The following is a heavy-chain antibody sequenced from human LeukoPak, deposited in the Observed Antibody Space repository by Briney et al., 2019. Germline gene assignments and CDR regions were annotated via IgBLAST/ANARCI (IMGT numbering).Heavy chain of an antibody. CDR2: IYYSGST. D-gene: IGHD4-23*01. J-gene: IGHJ1*01. CDR3: ARGVGSRPYGGNSLNFQH. CDR1: GGSISSSSYY. V-gene: IGHV4-39*07. Sequence: PSETLSLTCTVSGGSISSSSYYWGWIRQPPGKGLEWIGGIYYSGSTYYNPSLKSRVTISVDTSKSQFSLKLSSVTAADTAVYYCARGVGSRPYGGNSLNFQHWGQGTLVTVSS.